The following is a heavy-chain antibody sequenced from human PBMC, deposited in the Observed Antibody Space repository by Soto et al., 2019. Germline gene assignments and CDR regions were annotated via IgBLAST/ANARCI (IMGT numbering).Heavy chain of an antibody. CDR2: ISSSSSYT. J-gene: IGHJ4*02. Sequence: GGSLRLSCAASGFTFSDYYMSWIRQAPGKGLEWVSYISSSSSYTNYADSVNGRFTISRDNSKNTLFLQMNSLGADDTALYYCVKIAAAVSGYWGQGALVTVSS. D-gene: IGHD6-13*01. V-gene: IGHV3-11*03. CDR3: VKIAAAVSGY. CDR1: GFTFSDYY.